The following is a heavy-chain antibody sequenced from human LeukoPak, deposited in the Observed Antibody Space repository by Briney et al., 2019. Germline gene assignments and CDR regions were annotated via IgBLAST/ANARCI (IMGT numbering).Heavy chain of an antibody. CDR1: GYTFTIYY. D-gene: IGHD6-13*01. Sequence: ASVKVSCKASGYTFTIYYMHWVRQAPGQGLEWMGIINPSGGSTTSAQKFQGRVTMTRDTSTNTVYMELSSLRPEDTAVYYCARDSSSNSVDYWGQGTLVTVSS. CDR3: ARDSSSNSVDY. V-gene: IGHV1-46*01. J-gene: IGHJ4*02. CDR2: INPSGGST.